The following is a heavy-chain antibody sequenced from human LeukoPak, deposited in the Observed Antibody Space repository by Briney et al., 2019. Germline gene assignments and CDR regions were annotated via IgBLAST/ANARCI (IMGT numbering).Heavy chain of an antibody. CDR2: FYYSGST. V-gene: IGHV4-59*11. CDR1: GGSITTHY. J-gene: IGHJ3*02. Sequence: SETLSLTCTVSGGSITTHYWGWIRQPPGKGLEWIGYFYYSGSTNYNPSLKSRVTISVDTSKNQFSLKLSSVTAADTAIYYCARKNAFDIWGPGAMVTVSS. CDR3: ARKNAFDI.